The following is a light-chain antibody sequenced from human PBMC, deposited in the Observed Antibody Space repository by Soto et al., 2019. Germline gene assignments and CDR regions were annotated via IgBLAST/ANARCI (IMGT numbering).Light chain of an antibody. CDR3: QQYNNWPQT. Sequence: EIVMTQSPATLSVSPGESATLSCRASQSISSSKLAWYQQNPGQAPRLLMYGASNRATGIPARFSGSGSGTTFTLTISSLQSEDFAEYHCQQYNNWPQTFGQGTKVDIK. CDR2: GAS. J-gene: IGKJ1*01. CDR1: QSISSS. V-gene: IGKV3-15*01.